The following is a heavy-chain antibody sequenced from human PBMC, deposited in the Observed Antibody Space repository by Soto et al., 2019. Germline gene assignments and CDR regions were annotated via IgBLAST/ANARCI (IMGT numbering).Heavy chain of an antibody. CDR2: VNHAGGT. CDR1: GGSFNDFY. CDR3: ARRGRYGGRSYTG. V-gene: IGHV4-34*02. D-gene: IGHD1-26*01. J-gene: IGHJ4*02. Sequence: QMHIQQWGAGLLKPSETLSLTCAVSGGSFNDFYWNWVRQPPGEGLEWIGEVNHAGGTDYNPSLKSRVTISEDSSKNQLSLRLKSVTAADTATYYCARRGRYGGRSYTGWGQGTLVTVS.